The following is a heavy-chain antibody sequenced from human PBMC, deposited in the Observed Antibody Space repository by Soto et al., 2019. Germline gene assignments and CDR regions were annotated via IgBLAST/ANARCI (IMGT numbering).Heavy chain of an antibody. CDR2: ISGRGVDT. V-gene: IGHV3-23*01. CDR1: GFSFSSLA. J-gene: IGHJ4*02. Sequence: GASVKVSCAASGFSFSSLAMSWVRQAPGKGLEWVSSISGRGVDTLYADSVKGRFTISRDNSRNTLYLQVNSLRAEDTAVYYCAKDQTDVTLFDYWGQGTLVTVSS. CDR3: AKDQTDVTLFDY. D-gene: IGHD2-21*02.